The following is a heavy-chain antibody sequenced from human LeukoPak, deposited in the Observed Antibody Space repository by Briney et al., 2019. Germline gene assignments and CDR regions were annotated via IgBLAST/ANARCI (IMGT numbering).Heavy chain of an antibody. V-gene: IGHV1-46*01. D-gene: IGHD5-12*01. CDR1: GYTLTN. CDR3: AREVDNSGYRHFQH. J-gene: IGHJ1*01. Sequence: ASAKVSCKASGYTLTNVHWVRQAPGQGLEWMGMINPRDGRTTYAQKLQGRVIMTRDTSTSTVYMDMSSLRSEDTAVYYCAREVDNSGYRHFQHWGQGTQIIVSS. CDR2: INPRDGRT.